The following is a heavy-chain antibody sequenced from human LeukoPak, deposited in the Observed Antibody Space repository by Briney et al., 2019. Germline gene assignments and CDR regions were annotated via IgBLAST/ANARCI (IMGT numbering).Heavy chain of an antibody. CDR3: ARSPRYDSSGYYSSYYFDY. CDR1: GYTFTSYG. D-gene: IGHD3-22*01. Sequence: ASVKVSCKASGYTFTSYGISWVRQAPGQGLEWMGWISAYNGNTNYAQKLQGRVTMTTDTSTSTAYMELRSLRSDDTAVYYCARSPRYDSSGYYSSYYFDYWGQGTLVTVSS. J-gene: IGHJ4*02. V-gene: IGHV1-18*01. CDR2: ISAYNGNT.